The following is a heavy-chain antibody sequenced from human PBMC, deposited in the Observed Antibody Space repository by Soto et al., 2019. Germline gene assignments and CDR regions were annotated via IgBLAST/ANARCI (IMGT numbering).Heavy chain of an antibody. CDR2: ITTDKGKT. J-gene: IGHJ4*02. V-gene: IGHV1-18*01. CDR1: GYTFTNIR. CDR3: ATRSPAFDY. Sequence: QVQLVQSGPEVKKPGASVKVSSKTSGYTFTNIRISWVRQAPGQGLEWMGWITTDKGKTNYAQKFQGRVTMTTDTSTSTAYMELRCLRSDDTAVYYCATRSPAFDYWGQGTLVTVSS.